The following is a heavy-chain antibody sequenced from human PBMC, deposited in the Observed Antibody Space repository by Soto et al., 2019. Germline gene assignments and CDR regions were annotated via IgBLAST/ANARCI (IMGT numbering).Heavy chain of an antibody. D-gene: IGHD6-19*01. CDR1: GFTFSSYD. V-gene: IGHV3-13*01. CDR3: AREGGSSGSFDY. Sequence: EVQLVESGGGLVQPGGSLRLSCAASGFTFSSYDMHWVRQATGKGLEWVSAIGTAGDTYYPGSVKGRFTISRENAKNSLYLQMNSLRAGDTAVYYWAREGGSSGSFDYWGQGTLVTVSS. J-gene: IGHJ4*02. CDR2: IGTAGDT.